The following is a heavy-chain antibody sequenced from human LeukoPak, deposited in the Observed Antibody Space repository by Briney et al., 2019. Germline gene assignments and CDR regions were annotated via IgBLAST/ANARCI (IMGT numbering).Heavy chain of an antibody. D-gene: IGHD6-19*01. V-gene: IGHV1-2*02. CDR2: INPNSGGT. CDR3: ARGGSGWYFNTDY. CDR1: GYTFTGYY. Sequence: ASVKVSCEASGYTFTGYYMHWVRQAPGQGLEWMGWINPNSGGTNYAQKFQGRVTMTRDTSISTAYMELSRLRSDDTAVYYCARGGSGWYFNTDYWGQGTLVTVSS. J-gene: IGHJ4*02.